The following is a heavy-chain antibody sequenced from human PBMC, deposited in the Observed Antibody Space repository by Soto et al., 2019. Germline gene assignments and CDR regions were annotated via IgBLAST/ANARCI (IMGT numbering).Heavy chain of an antibody. V-gene: IGHV1-69*13. CDR1: GGTFSSYA. Sequence: SVKVSCKASGGTFSSYAISWVRQAPGQGLEWMGGIIPIFGTANYAQKFQGRVTITADESTSTAYMELSSLRSGDTAVYYCARGRITIFGVVITYYYGMDVWGQGTTVTVSS. CDR2: IIPIFGTA. D-gene: IGHD3-3*01. J-gene: IGHJ6*02. CDR3: ARGRITIFGVVITYYYGMDV.